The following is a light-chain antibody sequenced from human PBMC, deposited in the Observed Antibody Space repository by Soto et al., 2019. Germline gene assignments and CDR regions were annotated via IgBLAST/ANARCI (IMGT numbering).Light chain of an antibody. CDR2: DVS. Sequence: SVLTQPASVSGSPGQSITISCTGTSSDVGAYNYVSWYQQHPGKAPKLMIYDVSHRPSGVSHRFSGSKSGNTASLTISGLQAEDEADYYCGSYTNSSNYVFGNGTKVTV. CDR3: GSYTNSSNYV. V-gene: IGLV2-14*01. CDR1: SSDVGAYNY. J-gene: IGLJ1*01.